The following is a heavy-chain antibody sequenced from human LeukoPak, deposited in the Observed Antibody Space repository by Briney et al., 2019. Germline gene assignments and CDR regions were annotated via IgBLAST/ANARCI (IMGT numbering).Heavy chain of an antibody. J-gene: IGHJ6*03. CDR3: ARGGTYYYMAV. V-gene: IGHV4-30-2*01. Sequence: PSETLSLTCTVSGGSITSGSYYWSWIRQPPGKDLEWIGYIYHSGSTYYNPSLKSRVTISVDRSKNQFSLKLTSVTAADTAVYYCARGGTYYYMAVWGKGTTVTVSS. D-gene: IGHD1-26*01. CDR1: GGSITSGSYY. CDR2: IYHSGST.